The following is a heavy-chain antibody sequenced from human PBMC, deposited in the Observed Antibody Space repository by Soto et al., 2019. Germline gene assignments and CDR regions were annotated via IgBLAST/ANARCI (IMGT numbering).Heavy chain of an antibody. D-gene: IGHD3-3*01. CDR1: GFTVSSNY. CDR3: ARVLEWRINQDAFDI. CDR2: IYSGGST. Sequence: GGSLRLSCAASGFTVSSNYMSWVRQAPGKGLEWVSVIYSGGSTYYADSVKGRFTISRHNSKNTLYLQMNSLRAEDTAVYYCARVLEWRINQDAFDIWGQGTMVTVSS. V-gene: IGHV3-53*04. J-gene: IGHJ3*02.